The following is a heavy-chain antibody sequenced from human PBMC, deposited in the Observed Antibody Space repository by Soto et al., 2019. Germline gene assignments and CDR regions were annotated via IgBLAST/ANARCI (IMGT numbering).Heavy chain of an antibody. J-gene: IGHJ4*02. CDR2: IYYSGST. CDR3: ARDGSSSDY. D-gene: IGHD6-6*01. CDR1: GGSVSSGSYY. Sequence: QVQLQESGPGLVKPSETLSLTCTVSGGSVSSGSYYWSWIRQPPGKGLEWIGYIYYSGSTNYNPSLKSRVTISVDTPKNPFSLKLSSVTAADTAVYYCARDGSSSDYWGQGTLVTVSS. V-gene: IGHV4-61*01.